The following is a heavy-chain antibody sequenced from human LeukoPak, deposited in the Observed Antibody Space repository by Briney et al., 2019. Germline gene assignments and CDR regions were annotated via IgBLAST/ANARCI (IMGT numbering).Heavy chain of an antibody. Sequence: KTSETLSLTCTVSGYSISSGYYWGWLRQPPGKGLEWVGSIYHSGSTHYNPSLKSRVTISVDTSKNQFSLKLSSVTAADTAVYYCAREGYYDFWSGYYRGNWFDPWGQGTLVTVSS. CDR2: IYHSGST. CDR3: AREGYYDFWSGYYRGNWFDP. J-gene: IGHJ5*02. CDR1: GYSISSGYY. D-gene: IGHD3-3*01. V-gene: IGHV4-38-2*02.